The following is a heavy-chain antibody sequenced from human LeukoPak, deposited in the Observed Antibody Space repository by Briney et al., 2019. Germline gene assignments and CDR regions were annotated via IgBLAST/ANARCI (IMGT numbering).Heavy chain of an antibody. Sequence: PSETLSLTRTVSGGSISSGDYYWSWIRQPPGRGLEWSGYIYYSGSTYYNPSLKSRVTISVDTSKNQFSRKLSSVAAADTAVYYCASSDYYDSSGSWGQGTMVTASS. J-gene: IGHJ3*01. D-gene: IGHD3-22*01. V-gene: IGHV4-30-4*08. CDR3: ASSDYYDSSGS. CDR1: GGSISSGDYY. CDR2: IYYSGST.